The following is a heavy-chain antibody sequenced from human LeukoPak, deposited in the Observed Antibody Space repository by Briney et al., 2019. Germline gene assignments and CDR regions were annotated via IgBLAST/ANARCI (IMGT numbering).Heavy chain of an antibody. CDR1: GFTVSSNY. Sequence: GGSLRLSCAASGFTVSSNYMSWVRQAPGKGLEWVSVIYSGGSTYYADPVKGRFTVSRDNAKNTLYLQVNNLRAEDTTVYYCARGPNSNWSGLDFWGQGTLLTVSS. D-gene: IGHD6-6*01. CDR3: ARGPNSNWSGLDF. J-gene: IGHJ4*02. CDR2: IYSGGST. V-gene: IGHV3-53*01.